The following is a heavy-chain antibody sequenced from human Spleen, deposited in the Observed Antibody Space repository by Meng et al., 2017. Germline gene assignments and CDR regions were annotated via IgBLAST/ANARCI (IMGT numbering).Heavy chain of an antibody. CDR1: GFTFSSYA. CDR2: ISGSGGST. CDR3: AKLIYYDSSGYYLAPIDY. D-gene: IGHD3-22*01. Sequence: GGSLRLSCAASGFTFSSYAMSWVRQAPGKGLEWVSAISGSGGSTYYADSVKGRFTISRDNSKNTLYLQMNSLRAEDTAVYYCAKLIYYDSSGYYLAPIDYWGQGTLVTVSS. J-gene: IGHJ4*02. V-gene: IGHV3-23*01.